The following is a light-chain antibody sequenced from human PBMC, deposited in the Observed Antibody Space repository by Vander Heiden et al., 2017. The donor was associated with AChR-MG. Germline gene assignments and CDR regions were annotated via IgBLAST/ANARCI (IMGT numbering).Light chain of an antibody. CDR2: QDY. CDR3: QKWDNNIVV. CDR1: KLGDKY. V-gene: IGLV3-1*01. Sequence: SYELTQPPSVSVSPGQTASITCSGDKLGDKYASWYQQKPGQSPVLVIFQDYKRTTGIPARFSSSNSGTTATLTIRGTQAMDEADYYCQKWDNNIVVFGGGTKLTVL. J-gene: IGLJ2*01.